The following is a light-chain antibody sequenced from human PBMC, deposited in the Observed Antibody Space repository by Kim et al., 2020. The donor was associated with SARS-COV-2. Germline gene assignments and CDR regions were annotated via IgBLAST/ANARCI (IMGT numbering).Light chain of an antibody. CDR3: ATWDDNLNGLVI. CDR1: PSNIGSNY. V-gene: IGLV1-47*01. J-gene: IGLJ2*01. Sequence: QSVSISWSGGPSNIGSNYVNWYQQVPGMAPKLLIYRNDRRPSAVPDRFSGSKSGTSASLDISGLRSEDEADYYCATWDDNLNGLVIFGGGTQLTVL. CDR2: RND.